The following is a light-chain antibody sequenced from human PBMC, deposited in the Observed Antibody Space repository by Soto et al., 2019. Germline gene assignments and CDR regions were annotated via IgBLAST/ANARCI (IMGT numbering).Light chain of an antibody. V-gene: IGKV1-5*01. Sequence: DIQMTQSPSTLSASVGDRVTIXXRASHSVNRWLTWYQQKPGQAPKXMIYEASSLERGVPSRFSASGSGTEFTLTISGLQPDDFASYYCQQYNSYPITFGQGTRLEIK. CDR1: HSVNRW. CDR3: QQYNSYPIT. CDR2: EAS. J-gene: IGKJ5*01.